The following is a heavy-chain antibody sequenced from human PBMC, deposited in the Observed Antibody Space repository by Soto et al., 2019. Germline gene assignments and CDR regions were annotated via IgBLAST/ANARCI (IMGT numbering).Heavy chain of an antibody. CDR3: ARGGYCSSTSCYNWFDP. CDR2: ISSSSSTI. Sequence: GGSLRLSCAASGFTFSSYSMNWVRQAPGKGLEWVSYISSSSSTIYYADSVKGRFTISRDNAKNSLYLQMNSLRDEDMAVYYCARGGYCSSTSCYNWFDPWGQGTLVTVSS. V-gene: IGHV3-48*02. D-gene: IGHD2-2*01. J-gene: IGHJ5*02. CDR1: GFTFSSYS.